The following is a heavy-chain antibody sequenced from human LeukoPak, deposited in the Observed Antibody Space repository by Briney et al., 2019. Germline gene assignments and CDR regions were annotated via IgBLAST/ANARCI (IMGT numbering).Heavy chain of an antibody. V-gene: IGHV3-21*01. CDR2: ISSSSSYI. Sequence: PGGSLRLSRAASGFTFSSYSMNWVRQAPRKGLEWVSSISSSSSYIYYADSVKGRFTISRDIAKNSLYLQMDSLRAEDTAVYYCAREPRWEPYDNAFDIWGQGTMVTVSS. CDR1: GFTFSSYS. J-gene: IGHJ3*02. D-gene: IGHD1-26*01. CDR3: AREPRWEPYDNAFDI.